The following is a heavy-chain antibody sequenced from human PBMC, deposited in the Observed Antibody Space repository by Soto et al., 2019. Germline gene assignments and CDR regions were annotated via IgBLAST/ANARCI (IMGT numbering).Heavy chain of an antibody. CDR2: ISGSGGST. V-gene: IGHV3-23*01. D-gene: IGHD3-9*01. CDR3: AKDLNDILTGYYFKDYYYYYGMDV. CDR1: GFTFSSYA. J-gene: IGHJ6*02. Sequence: GGSLRLSCAASGFTFSSYAMSWVRQAPGKGLERVSAISGSGGSTYYADSVKGRFTISRDNSKNTLYLQMNSLRAEDTAVYYCAKDLNDILTGYYFKDYYYYYGMDVWGQGTTVTVSS.